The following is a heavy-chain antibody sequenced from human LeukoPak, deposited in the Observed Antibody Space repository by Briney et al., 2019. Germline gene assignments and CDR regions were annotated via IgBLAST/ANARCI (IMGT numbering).Heavy chain of an antibody. CDR3: ARGSHYYGSGSFPNFDY. D-gene: IGHD3-10*01. CDR1: GGSFSGYY. J-gene: IGHJ4*02. V-gene: IGHV4-34*01. CDR2: INHSGST. Sequence: PSETLSLTCAVYGGSFSGYYWSWIRHPPGKGLELIGEINHSGSTNYNPSLKSRVTISVDTSKNQFSLKLSSVTAADTAVYYCARGSHYYGSGSFPNFDYWGQGTLVTVSS.